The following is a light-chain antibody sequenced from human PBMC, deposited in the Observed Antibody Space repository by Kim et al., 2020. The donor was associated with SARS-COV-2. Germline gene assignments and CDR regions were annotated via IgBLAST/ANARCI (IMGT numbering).Light chain of an antibody. V-gene: IGKV1-9*01. Sequence: VGASVTIAGGANEGIDTSLAWYQEKPGEAPKVLIYDSSTFQTEVPSRFSDNGYGTDFTLTISSLQPEDFATYYCLQLNSYPLTSGGETKVDIK. CDR3: LQLNSYPLT. CDR2: DSS. CDR1: EGIDTS. J-gene: IGKJ4*01.